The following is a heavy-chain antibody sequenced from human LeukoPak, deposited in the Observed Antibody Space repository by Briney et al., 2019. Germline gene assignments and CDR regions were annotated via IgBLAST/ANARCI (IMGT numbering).Heavy chain of an antibody. CDR3: ARAGLRGRFLGPTWPLDI. J-gene: IGHJ3*02. V-gene: IGHV4-4*02. Sequence: SETLSLTCAVSGGSISSSNWWSWVRQPPGKGLEWIGQIYHSGSTNYNPSLKSRVTISVDRSKNQFSLKLSSVTAADTAVYYCARAGLRGRFLGPTWPLDIWGQGTMVTVSS. CDR2: IYHSGST. D-gene: IGHD3-3*01. CDR1: GGSISSSNW.